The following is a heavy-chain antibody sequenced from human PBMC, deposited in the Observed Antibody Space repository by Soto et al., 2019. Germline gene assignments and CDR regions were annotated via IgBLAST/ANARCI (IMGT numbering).Heavy chain of an antibody. CDR2: IYATGTT. CDR3: VRDGTKTLRDWFDP. J-gene: IGHJ5*02. CDR1: GASISGFY. V-gene: IGHV4-4*07. D-gene: IGHD1-1*01. Sequence: PSETLSLTCTVSGASISGFYWSWIRKSAGKGLEWIGRIYATGTTDYNPSLKSRVMMSVDTSKKQFSLKLKSVTAADTAVYYCVRDGTKTLRDWFDPWGQGISVTVSS.